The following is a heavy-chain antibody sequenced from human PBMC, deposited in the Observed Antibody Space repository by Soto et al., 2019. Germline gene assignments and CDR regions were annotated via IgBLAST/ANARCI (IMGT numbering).Heavy chain of an antibody. D-gene: IGHD3-10*01. CDR3: ARDRRGGEGRGSGSYLRERDPVSNYGDDAFDI. J-gene: IGHJ3*02. CDR2: ISSSSSYI. Sequence: EVQLVESGGGLVKPGGSLRLSCAASGFTFSSYSMNWVRQAPGKGLEWVSSISSSSSYIYYADSVKGRFTISRDNAKNSLYLQMNSLRAEDTAVYYCARDRRGGEGRGSGSYLRERDPVSNYGDDAFDIWGQGTMVTVSS. V-gene: IGHV3-21*01. CDR1: GFTFSSYS.